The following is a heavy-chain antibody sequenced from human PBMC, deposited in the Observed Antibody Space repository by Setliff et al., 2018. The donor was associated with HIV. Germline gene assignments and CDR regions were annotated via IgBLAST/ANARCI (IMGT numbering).Heavy chain of an antibody. CDR2: IYTSGST. J-gene: IGHJ4*02. Sequence: KPSETLSLTCTVSGGSISSYYWSWIRQPPGKGLEWIGYIYTSGSTNYNPSLKSRVTISLDTSKNQFSLRLSSVTAADTAVYYCARGGLGVVGAIDYWSQGTLVTVSS. CDR3: ARGGLGVVGAIDY. D-gene: IGHD2-15*01. CDR1: GGSISSYY. V-gene: IGHV4-4*09.